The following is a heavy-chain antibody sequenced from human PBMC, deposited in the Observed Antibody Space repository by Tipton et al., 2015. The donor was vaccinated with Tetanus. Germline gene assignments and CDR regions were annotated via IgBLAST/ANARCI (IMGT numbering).Heavy chain of an antibody. CDR1: GGSISSYY. D-gene: IGHD5-12*01. CDR2: NYYSGRT. J-gene: IGHJ5*02. CDR3: AREDIVPPVLDP. V-gene: IGHV4-59*01. Sequence: TLSLTCTVSGGSISSYYWSWIRQPPGKGLEWIGYNYYSGRTNYNPSLKSRVTISVDTSKNQFSLKLSSVTAADTAVYYWAREDIVPPVLDPWGLGTLVTVSS.